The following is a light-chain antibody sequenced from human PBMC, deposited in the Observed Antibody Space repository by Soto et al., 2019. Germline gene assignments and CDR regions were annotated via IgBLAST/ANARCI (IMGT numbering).Light chain of an antibody. CDR3: SSYTSSSPYV. CDR2: EVS. Sequence: QSVLTQPASVSGSPGQSITISCTGTSSDVGGYNYVSWHQQHPGKAPKLMIYEVSNRPSGVSNRFSGSKSGNTASLTISGLQAEDEADYYCSSYTSSSPYVFGTGTKATVL. V-gene: IGLV2-14*01. CDR1: SSDVGGYNY. J-gene: IGLJ1*01.